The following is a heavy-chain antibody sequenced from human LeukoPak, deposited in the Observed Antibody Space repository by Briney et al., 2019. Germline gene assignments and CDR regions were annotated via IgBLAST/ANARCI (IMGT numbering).Heavy chain of an antibody. CDR2: IKQDGTQK. CDR3: ARDCGSDCSQAFDL. CDR1: GFTFGNYW. D-gene: IGHD2-21*02. Sequence: GGSLRLSCAASGFTFGNYWMSGVRQAPGRGLEWVADIKQDGTQKYYVDSVEGRITISRDNIKNSLYLQVNSLRVEDTVVYYCARDCGSDCSQAFDLWGQGTMVTVSS. V-gene: IGHV3-7*05. J-gene: IGHJ3*01.